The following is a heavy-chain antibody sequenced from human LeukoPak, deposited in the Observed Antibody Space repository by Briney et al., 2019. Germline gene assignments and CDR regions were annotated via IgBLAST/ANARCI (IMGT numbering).Heavy chain of an antibody. Sequence: GASVKVSCKVSGYTLTELSMHWVRQAPGKGLEWMGGIIPIFGTANYAQKFQGRVTITTDESTSTAYMELSSLRSEDPAVYYCARPVVGPAARGGYYYYMDVWGKGTTVTVSS. J-gene: IGHJ6*03. CDR2: IIPIFGTA. D-gene: IGHD2-2*01. CDR1: GYTLTELS. CDR3: ARPVVGPAARGGYYYYMDV. V-gene: IGHV1-69*05.